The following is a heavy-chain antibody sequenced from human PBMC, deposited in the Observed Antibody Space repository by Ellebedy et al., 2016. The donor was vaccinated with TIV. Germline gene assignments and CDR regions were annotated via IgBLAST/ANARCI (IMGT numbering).Heavy chain of an antibody. CDR3: ARDPLGYCSGGSCTNNWFDP. Sequence: AASVKVSCKASGYTFTTFAIHWVRQAPGQSPEWMGWINVADANTKYSQKFQGRVTFTWDTSANTVYMHLSSLRSEDSAVYYCARDPLGYCSGGSCTNNWFDPWGQGTLVTVSS. CDR2: INVADANT. D-gene: IGHD2-15*01. V-gene: IGHV1-3*01. J-gene: IGHJ5*02. CDR1: GYTFTTFA.